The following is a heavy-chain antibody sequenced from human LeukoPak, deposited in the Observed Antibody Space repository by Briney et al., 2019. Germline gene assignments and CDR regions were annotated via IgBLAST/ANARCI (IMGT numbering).Heavy chain of an antibody. D-gene: IGHD5-24*01. Sequence: GGSLRLSCAASGFTFSSYAMSWVRQAPGKGLEWVSAISGSGGSTYYADSVKGRFTISRDNAKNSLYLQMNSLRAEDTAVYYCASPTALRWLQPQNPYYYYYGMDVWGQGTTVTVSS. CDR2: ISGSGGST. J-gene: IGHJ6*02. CDR1: GFTFSSYA. V-gene: IGHV3-23*01. CDR3: ASPTALRWLQPQNPYYYYYGMDV.